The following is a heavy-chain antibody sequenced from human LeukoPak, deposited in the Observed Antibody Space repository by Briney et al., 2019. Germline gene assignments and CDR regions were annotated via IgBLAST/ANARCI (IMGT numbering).Heavy chain of an antibody. V-gene: IGHV3-7*03. CDR3: AREHYFYYIDG. CDR1: GFIFSNYA. J-gene: IGHJ6*03. CDR2: VNQAGTEK. Sequence: GGSLRLSCAASGFIFSNYAMSWVRQAPGKGLEWVANVNQAGTEKYYVDSVKGRFTISRDNAENSLYLQMNSLRAEDTAVYYCAREHYFYYIDGWGKGTTVTVSS.